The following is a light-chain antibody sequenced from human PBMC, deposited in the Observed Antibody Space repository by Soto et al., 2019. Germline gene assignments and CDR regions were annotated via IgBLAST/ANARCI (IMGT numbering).Light chain of an antibody. V-gene: IGLV2-14*01. CDR3: SSYTSSRPYV. CDR2: DVS. J-gene: IGLJ1*01. CDR1: SSDVGGYNY. Sequence: QSVLTQPASVSGSPGQSITISCTGTSSDVGGYNYVSWYQQHPGKAPKLMMYDVSNRPSGVSNRFSGSKSGNTASLTISGLQAEDEDDYYCSSYTSSRPYVFGTGTKLTVL.